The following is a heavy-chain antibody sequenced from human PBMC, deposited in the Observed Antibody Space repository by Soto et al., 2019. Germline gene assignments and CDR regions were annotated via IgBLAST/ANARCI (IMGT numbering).Heavy chain of an antibody. CDR2: IIPIFGTA. CDR3: ARRSGHSGYDAPHYYYGMDV. J-gene: IGHJ6*02. V-gene: IGHV1-69*06. CDR1: GGTFSSYA. D-gene: IGHD5-12*01. Sequence: QVQLVQSGAEVKKPGSSVKVSCKASGGTFSSYAISWVRQAPGQGLEWMGGIIPIFGTANYAQKFQGRVTITADKSTSTAYMELSSLRSEDTAVYYCARRSGHSGYDAPHYYYGMDVWGQGTTVTVSS.